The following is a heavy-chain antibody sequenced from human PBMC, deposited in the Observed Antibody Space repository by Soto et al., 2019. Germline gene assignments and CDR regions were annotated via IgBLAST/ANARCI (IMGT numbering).Heavy chain of an antibody. V-gene: IGHV3-23*04. CDR1: GFTFSSYA. D-gene: IGHD6-19*01. CDR2: ISGSGGSA. Sequence: VQLVESGGGVVQPGRSLRLSCAASGFTFSSYAMHWVRQAPGKGLECVSVISGSGGSAYYADSVQGRFTISRDNSKNTLYMQMNSLRDEDTAIYYCVREGSGWNSRGSFDFWGQGTLVTVSS. CDR3: VREGSGWNSRGSFDF. J-gene: IGHJ4*02.